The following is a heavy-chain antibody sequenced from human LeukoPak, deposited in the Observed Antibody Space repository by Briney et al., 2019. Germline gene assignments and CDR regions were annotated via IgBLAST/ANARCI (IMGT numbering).Heavy chain of an antibody. Sequence: SETQSLTCTVSGGSISSSSYYWGWIRQPPGKGLEWIGSIYYSGSTYYNPSLKSRVTISVDTSKNQFSLKLSSVTAADTAVYYCARFPMITFRGVIAGAYDYWGQGTLVTVSS. CDR1: GGSISSSSYY. D-gene: IGHD3-16*02. J-gene: IGHJ4*02. CDR3: ARFPMITFRGVIAGAYDY. V-gene: IGHV4-39*01. CDR2: IYYSGST.